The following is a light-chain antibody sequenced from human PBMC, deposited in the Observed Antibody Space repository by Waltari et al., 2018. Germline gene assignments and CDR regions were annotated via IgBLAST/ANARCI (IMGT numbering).Light chain of an antibody. CDR2: KVS. CDR3: QQYDRFSGK. V-gene: IGKV1-5*03. Sequence: DIQMTQSPSTLYASVGDTVTITCRASQSISDWWAWYQQKPVTAPKVRIYKVSKLESEVPSRFSGSVSGTEFTLTISSLQPDDFATYYCQQYDRFSGKFGPGNNVEIK. J-gene: IGKJ1*01. CDR1: QSISDW.